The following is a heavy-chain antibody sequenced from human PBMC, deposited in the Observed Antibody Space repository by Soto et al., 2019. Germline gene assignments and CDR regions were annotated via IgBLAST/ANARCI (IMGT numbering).Heavy chain of an antibody. J-gene: IGHJ3*02. CDR3: AREDSGSYGGAFDI. Sequence: QVQLVQSGAEVKKPGSSVKVPCKASGGTFSSYAISWVRQAPGQGLEWMGGIIPIFGTANYAQKFQGRVTITADESTSTAYMELSSLRSEDTAVYYCAREDSGSYGGAFDIWGQGTMVTVSS. CDR1: GGTFSSYA. CDR2: IIPIFGTA. D-gene: IGHD1-26*01. V-gene: IGHV1-69*01.